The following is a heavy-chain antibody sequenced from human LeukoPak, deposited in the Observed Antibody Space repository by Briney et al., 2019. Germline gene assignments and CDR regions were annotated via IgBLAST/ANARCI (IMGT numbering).Heavy chain of an antibody. CDR2: IYTSGST. J-gene: IGHJ4*02. CDR1: GGSISSYY. CDR3: ARESLVGHFDY. D-gene: IGHD3-16*02. V-gene: IGHV4-4*07. Sequence: SETLSLTCTVSGGSISSYYWSWIRQPAGKGREWIGRIYTSGSTNYNPSLKSRVTMSVDTSKNQYSLKRSSVTAADTAVYYCARESLVGHFDYWGQGTLVTVSS.